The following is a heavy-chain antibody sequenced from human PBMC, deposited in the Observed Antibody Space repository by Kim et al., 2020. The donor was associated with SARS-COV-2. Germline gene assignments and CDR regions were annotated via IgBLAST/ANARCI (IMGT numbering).Heavy chain of an antibody. CDR2: INQDGSVK. CDR3: ARDRGMGASDC. Sequence: GGSLRLSCAASGVSFSVSWMTWVRQTPGRGLEWMANINQDGSVKNYVESLKGRFTISRDNAKNSLYLQMNSLRADDTAVYYCARDRGMGASDCWGQGSLVTVSS. CDR1: GVSFSVSW. V-gene: IGHV3-7*03. D-gene: IGHD1-26*01. J-gene: IGHJ4*02.